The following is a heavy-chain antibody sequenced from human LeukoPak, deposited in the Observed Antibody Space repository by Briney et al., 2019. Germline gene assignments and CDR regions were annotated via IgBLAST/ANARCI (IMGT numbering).Heavy chain of an antibody. CDR2: IRYDGSEK. J-gene: IGHJ6*03. D-gene: IGHD3-10*02. Sequence: PGGSLRLSCAASGFTFSSYGMHWVRQAPGKGLEWVAFIRYDGSEKYYTDSVKGRFTISRDNSKNTLYLQMNSLSAEDTAFYYCAKEELRRITMWGYMDVWGKGTTVTISS. CDR3: AKEELRRITMWGYMDV. CDR1: GFTFSSYG. V-gene: IGHV3-30*02.